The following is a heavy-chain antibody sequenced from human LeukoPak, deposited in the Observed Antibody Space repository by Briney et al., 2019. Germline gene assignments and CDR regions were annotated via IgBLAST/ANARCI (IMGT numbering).Heavy chain of an antibody. Sequence: PSETLSLTCTVSGGSISSGSYYWSWIRQPAGKGLEWIGRIYTSGSTNYNPSLKSRVTISVDTSKNQFSLKLSSVTAADTAVYYCARTYGSGSYYRARFDYWGQGTLVTVSS. CDR3: ARTYGSGSYYRARFDY. CDR1: GGSISSGSYY. CDR2: IYTSGST. V-gene: IGHV4-61*02. J-gene: IGHJ4*02. D-gene: IGHD3-10*01.